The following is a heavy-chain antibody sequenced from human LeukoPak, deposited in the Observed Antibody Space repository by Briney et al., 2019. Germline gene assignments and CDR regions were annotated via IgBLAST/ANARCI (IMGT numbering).Heavy chain of an antibody. J-gene: IGHJ5*02. CDR3: ARDLTGGSGSDWFDP. D-gene: IGHD3-10*01. CDR1: GGTFSSYA. CDR2: IIPIFGTA. Sequence: SVKVSCKASGGTFSSYAISWVRQAPGQGLEWMGGIIPIFGTANYAQKFQGRVTITTDESTSTAYMELSSLRSEDTAVYYCARDLTGGSGSDWFDPWGQETLVTVSS. V-gene: IGHV1-69*05.